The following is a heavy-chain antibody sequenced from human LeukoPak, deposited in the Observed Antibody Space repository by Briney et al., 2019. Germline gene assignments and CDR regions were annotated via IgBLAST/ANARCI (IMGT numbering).Heavy chain of an antibody. V-gene: IGHV3-53*01. CDR3: AKGGSYRSQPYFVY. CDR1: GFTLSSDY. D-gene: IGHD3-16*02. J-gene: IGHJ4*02. CDR2: IYSGGST. Sequence: GGSLRLSCAASGFTLSSDYMSWVRQAPGEGREGVSVIYSGGSTYYSDSAMGRFTTSRDNSKNTHYLQMNSLRAEDTAVYYCAKGGSYRSQPYFVYRGQGTPVTVSS.